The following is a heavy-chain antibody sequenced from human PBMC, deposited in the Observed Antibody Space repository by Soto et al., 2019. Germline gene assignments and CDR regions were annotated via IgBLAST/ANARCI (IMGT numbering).Heavy chain of an antibody. CDR2: IKQDGSEK. Sequence: GGSLRLSCAASGFTFSSYWMSWVRQAPGKGLEWVANIKQDGSEKYYVDSVKGRFTISRDNAKNSLYLQMNSLRAEDTAVYYCAREGDNYDFWSGYLYYFDYWGQGTLVTVSS. V-gene: IGHV3-7*03. CDR1: GFTFSSYW. J-gene: IGHJ4*02. CDR3: AREGDNYDFWSGYLYYFDY. D-gene: IGHD3-3*01.